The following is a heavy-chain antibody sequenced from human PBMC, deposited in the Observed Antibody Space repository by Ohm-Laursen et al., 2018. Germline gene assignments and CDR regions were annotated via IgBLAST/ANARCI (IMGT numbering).Heavy chain of an antibody. CDR2: INHSGST. CDR1: GGSFSGYY. Sequence: GTLSLTCVVYGGSFSGYYWSWIRQPPGKGLEWIGEINHSGSTNYNPSLKSRVTISVDTSKNQFSLKLSSVTAADTAVYYCARGSRYYDSSGYYGHYYYYYGMDVWGQGTTVTVSS. CDR3: ARGSRYYDSSGYYGHYYYYYGMDV. D-gene: IGHD3-22*01. J-gene: IGHJ6*02. V-gene: IGHV4-34*01.